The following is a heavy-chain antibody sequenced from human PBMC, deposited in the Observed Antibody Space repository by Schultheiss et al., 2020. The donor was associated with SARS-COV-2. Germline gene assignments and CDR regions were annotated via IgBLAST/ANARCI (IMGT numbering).Heavy chain of an antibody. J-gene: IGHJ5*02. CDR2: IWYDGRNK. Sequence: GGSLRLSCAASGFTFSRNGMHWVRQAPGKGLEWVAFIWYDGRNKYYADSVKGRFTISRDNSRTTLYLQMNSLRAEDTAVYYCARWLTAAGTGWFDPWGQGTLVTVSS. V-gene: IGHV3-33*08. CDR1: GFTFSRNG. CDR3: ARWLTAAGTGWFDP. D-gene: IGHD6-13*01.